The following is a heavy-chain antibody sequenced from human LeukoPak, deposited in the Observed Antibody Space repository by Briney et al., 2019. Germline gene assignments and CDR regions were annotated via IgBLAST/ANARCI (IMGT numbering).Heavy chain of an antibody. CDR2: IYPGDSDT. J-gene: IGHJ6*02. Sequence: GESLKISCKGSGYSFTSYWIGWVRQMPGKGLEWMGIIYPGDSDTRYSPSFQGQVTISADRSISTAYLQWSSLKASDTAMYYCARVQGYCSGGSCPRGCYYGMDVWGQGTTVTVSS. D-gene: IGHD2-15*01. V-gene: IGHV5-51*01. CDR1: GYSFTSYW. CDR3: ARVQGYCSGGSCPRGCYYGMDV.